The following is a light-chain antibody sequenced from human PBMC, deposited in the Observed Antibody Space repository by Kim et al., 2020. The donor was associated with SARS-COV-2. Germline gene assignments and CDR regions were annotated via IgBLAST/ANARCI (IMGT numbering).Light chain of an antibody. J-gene: IGKJ4*01. Sequence: EIVLTQSPGTLSLSPVERVTLSCRASQTITSTYLAWYQQKPGQAPRLLIYDISNRATGIPDRFSGSGSGRDFTLTISRLEPEDFAVYYCQQHEDSPLTFGGGTKVDIK. CDR2: DIS. CDR3: QQHEDSPLT. CDR1: QTITSTY. V-gene: IGKV3-20*01.